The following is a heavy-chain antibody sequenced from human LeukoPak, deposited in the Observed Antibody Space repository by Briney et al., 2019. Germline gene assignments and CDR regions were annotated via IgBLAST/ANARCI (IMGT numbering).Heavy chain of an antibody. D-gene: IGHD3-3*01. CDR1: GGSISSYY. CDR2: IYYSGST. J-gene: IGHJ4*02. Sequence: SETLSLTCTVSGGSISSYYWGWIRQPPGKGLEWIGYIYYSGSTNYNPSLKSRVTISVDTSKNQFSLKLSSVTAADTAVYYCARGPNYDFWSGYYRNLLFDYWGQGTLATVSS. CDR3: ARGPNYDFWSGYYRNLLFDY. V-gene: IGHV4-59*12.